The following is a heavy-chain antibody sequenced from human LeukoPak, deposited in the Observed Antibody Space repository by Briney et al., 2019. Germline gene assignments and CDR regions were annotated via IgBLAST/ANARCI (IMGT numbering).Heavy chain of an antibody. Sequence: GGSLRLSCEGSGINFSDYTMNWVRQAPGKGLEWVSSISSRNSFIHYADSVKGRFTISRDNAKNSLYLQMDSLRAEDTAVYYCTRAQFRYWGQGTLVTVSS. J-gene: IGHJ4*02. V-gene: IGHV3-21*01. CDR3: TRAQFRY. D-gene: IGHD5-24*01. CDR2: ISSRNSFI. CDR1: GINFSDYT.